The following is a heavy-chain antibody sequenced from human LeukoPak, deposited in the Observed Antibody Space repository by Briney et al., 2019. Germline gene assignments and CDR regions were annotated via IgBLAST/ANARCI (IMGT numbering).Heavy chain of an antibody. CDR2: VYYSTNT. J-gene: IGHJ3*02. V-gene: IGHV4-39*01. CDR3: ARHSRSAYSGYENAFDI. Sequence: SETLSLTCTVSGDSISSCSYYWDWIRQPPGKGLEWIGNVYYSTNTYYNPSLKSRVTISVDTSKNQFSLKLSSVTAADTAIYYCARHSRSAYSGYENAFDIWGQGTVVTVSS. CDR1: GDSISSCSYY. D-gene: IGHD5-12*01.